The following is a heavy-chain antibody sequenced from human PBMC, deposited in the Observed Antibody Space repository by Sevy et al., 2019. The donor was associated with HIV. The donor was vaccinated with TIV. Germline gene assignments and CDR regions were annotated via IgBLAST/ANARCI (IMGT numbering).Heavy chain of an antibody. CDR2: ISWNSGSI. Sequence: GGSLRLSCAASGFTFDDYAMHWVRQAPGKGLEWVSGISWNSGSIGYADSVKGRFTISRDNAKNSLYLQMNSLRAEDKALYYCAKDIGGIAVAGPFDYWGQGTLVTVSS. CDR3: AKDIGGIAVAGPFDY. D-gene: IGHD6-19*01. CDR1: GFTFDDYA. J-gene: IGHJ4*02. V-gene: IGHV3-9*01.